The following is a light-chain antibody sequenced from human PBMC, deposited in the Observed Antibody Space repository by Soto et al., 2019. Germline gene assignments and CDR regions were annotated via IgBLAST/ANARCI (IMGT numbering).Light chain of an antibody. CDR1: QSVSRNH. Sequence: EIVLTQSPGTLSLSPGERATLSCRASQSVSRNHLASYQQKPGQAPRLLIYGASSRATGIADRFSGSGSGTDFTLTISRLEPEDLAVYYCQQYGNSPPFSFGQGTKLEIK. CDR2: GAS. J-gene: IGKJ2*03. V-gene: IGKV3-20*01. CDR3: QQYGNSPPFS.